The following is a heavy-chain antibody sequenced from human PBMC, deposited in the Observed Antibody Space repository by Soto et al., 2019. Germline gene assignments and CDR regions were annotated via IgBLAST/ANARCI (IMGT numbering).Heavy chain of an antibody. CDR1: GFTFSSYS. CDR2: ISSSSSSTI. V-gene: IGHV3-48*01. J-gene: IGHJ4*02. CDR3: ARDRGRYFDWLLSPFDY. Sequence: EVQLVESGGGLVQPGGSLRLSCAASGFTFSSYSMNWVRQAPGKGLEWVSYISSSSSSTIYYADSVKGRFTISRDNAKNSLYLQMNSLRAEDTAVYYCARDRGRYFDWLLSPFDYWGQGTLVTVSS. D-gene: IGHD3-9*01.